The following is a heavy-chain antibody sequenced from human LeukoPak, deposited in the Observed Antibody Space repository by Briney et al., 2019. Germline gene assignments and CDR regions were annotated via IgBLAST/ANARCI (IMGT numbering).Heavy chain of an antibody. J-gene: IGHJ5*01. CDR3: VRHDGRGGATMGAFDS. V-gene: IGHV4-39*01. CDR2: VYYGRTT. Sequence: PSETLSLTCTVSAGSFISSSLHWGWIRQSPGKGLEWIGTVYYGRTTYYNPSLDGRVTISLDTSANHFSLQLNSVTAADTAVYYCVRHDGRGGATMGAFDSWGQGSLVTVSS. D-gene: IGHD5-12*01. CDR1: AGSFISSSLH.